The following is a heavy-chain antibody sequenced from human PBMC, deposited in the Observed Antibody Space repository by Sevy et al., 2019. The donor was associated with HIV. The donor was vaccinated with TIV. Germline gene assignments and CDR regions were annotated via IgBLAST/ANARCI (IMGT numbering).Heavy chain of an antibody. Sequence: GGSLRLSCAASGFTVSSNYMSWVRQAPGKGLEWVSVIYSGGSTYYADSVKGRFTISRDNSKNTLYLQMNSLRAEDMAVYYCARNSGSYYGAYFDYWGQGTLVTVSS. J-gene: IGHJ4*02. CDR1: GFTVSSNY. CDR2: IYSGGST. V-gene: IGHV3-53*01. D-gene: IGHD1-26*01. CDR3: ARNSGSYYGAYFDY.